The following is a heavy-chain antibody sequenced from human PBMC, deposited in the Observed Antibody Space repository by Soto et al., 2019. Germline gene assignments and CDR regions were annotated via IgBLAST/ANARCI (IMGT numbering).Heavy chain of an antibody. J-gene: IGHJ4*02. V-gene: IGHV3-7*03. CDR3: AGEYSRFDY. D-gene: IGHD6-13*01. Sequence: GGSLRLSFAASGFTFSSYLMSWLRQDPGKGLEWLANIKQDGSEKYDVDSVRGRFTISRDNAKNSLYLQINSLRAEDTAVYYCAGEYSRFDYWLQGTLFTVPS. CDR1: GFTFSSYL. CDR2: IKQDGSEK.